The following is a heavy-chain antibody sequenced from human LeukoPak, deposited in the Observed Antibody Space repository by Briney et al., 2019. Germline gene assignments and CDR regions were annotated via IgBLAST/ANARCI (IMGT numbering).Heavy chain of an antibody. CDR3: ASLKNYYDSSGNLVTDAFDI. CDR2: ISNYNGNT. D-gene: IGHD3-22*01. Sequence: GASVKVSCKASGYTFTSYGINWVRQAPGQGLEWMGWISNYNGNTNYAQKLQGRVTMTTDTSTSTAYMELRSLRSDDMAVYYCASLKNYYDSSGNLVTDAFDIWGQGTMVTVSS. CDR1: GYTFTSYG. J-gene: IGHJ3*02. V-gene: IGHV1-18*03.